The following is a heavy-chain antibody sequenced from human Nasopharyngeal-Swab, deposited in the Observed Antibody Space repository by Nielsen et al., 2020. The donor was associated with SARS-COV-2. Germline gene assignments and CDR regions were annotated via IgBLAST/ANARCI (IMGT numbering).Heavy chain of an antibody. Sequence: WVRQAPGQGLEWMGWNHTNTGNPTYAQGFTGRFVFSLDTSGSTAYLQISSLKAEDTAVYYCARVRDAYYDFWSGYGRDVWGQGTTVTVSS. CDR3: ARVRDAYYDFWSGYGRDV. D-gene: IGHD3-3*01. CDR2: NHTNTGNP. J-gene: IGHJ6*02. V-gene: IGHV7-4-1*02.